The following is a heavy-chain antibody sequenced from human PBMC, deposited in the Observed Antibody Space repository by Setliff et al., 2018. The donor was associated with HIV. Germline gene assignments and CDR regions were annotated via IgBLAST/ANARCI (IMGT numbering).Heavy chain of an antibody. V-gene: IGHV4-61*02. CDR3: AREPSLPYYDSSDYYHVPQYYFDY. CDR2: FSNIGST. Sequence: LSLTCTVSGGSMNSESNHRGWFRQPAGTSLEWIGRFSNIGSTDYNPSLKSRVTISVDRSRNQFSLKLSSVTAADTAVYFCAREPSLPYYDSSDYYHVPQYYFDYWGQGTPVTVSS. D-gene: IGHD3-22*01. CDR1: GGSMNSESNH. J-gene: IGHJ4*02.